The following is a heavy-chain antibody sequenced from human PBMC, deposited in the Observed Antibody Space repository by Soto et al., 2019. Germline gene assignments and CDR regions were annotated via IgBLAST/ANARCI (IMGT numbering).Heavy chain of an antibody. V-gene: IGHV1-8*01. Sequence: ASVKVSCKASGYIFTNNDVSWVRQATGQGLEWMGWMNPGSGDTGYAQKFQGRVTMTRNISIATAYMELSSLRADDTAIYYCARMASFGSLNWFDPWGQGTLVTVS. CDR2: MNPGSGDT. CDR3: ARMASFGSLNWFDP. J-gene: IGHJ5*02. CDR1: GYIFTNND. D-gene: IGHD5-18*01.